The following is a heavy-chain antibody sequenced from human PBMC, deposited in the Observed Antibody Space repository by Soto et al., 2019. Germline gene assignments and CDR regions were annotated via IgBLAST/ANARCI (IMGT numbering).Heavy chain of an antibody. CDR2: ISDSGST. CDR1: GFTFSNHA. Sequence: VQLLESGGALVQPGGSLRLSCAASGFTFSNHAMNWVRQAPGKGLEWVSTISDSGSTYYADSVKGRFTISRDNSKNTLSLQMNSLRAEDTAVYHCERDPGGHYCTSTSCLYFFDHWGQGTLVIVSS. J-gene: IGHJ4*02. V-gene: IGHV3-23*01. CDR3: ERDPGGHYCTSTSCLYFFDH. D-gene: IGHD2-2*01.